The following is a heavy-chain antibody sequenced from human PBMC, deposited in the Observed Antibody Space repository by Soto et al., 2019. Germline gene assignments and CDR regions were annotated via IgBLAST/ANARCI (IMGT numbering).Heavy chain of an antibody. CDR3: ARDLATTYYYDSSGQFDP. V-gene: IGHV4-61*01. J-gene: IGHJ5*02. CDR2: IYYSGST. CDR1: GGSVSSGSYY. Sequence: QVQLQESGPGLVKPSETLTLTCTVSGGSVSSGSYYWSWIRQPPGKGLEWIGYIYYSGSTNYNPSLKSRVTISVDTSKNQFSLKLSSVTAADTAVYYCARDLATTYYYDSSGQFDPWGQGTLVTVSS. D-gene: IGHD3-22*01.